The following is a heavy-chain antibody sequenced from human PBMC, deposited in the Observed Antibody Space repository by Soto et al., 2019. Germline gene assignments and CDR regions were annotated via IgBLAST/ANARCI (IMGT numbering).Heavy chain of an antibody. Sequence: ASVKVSCKTSGYTFSNYGITWARQAPGQPLEWLGWISLYSDGTNYAQKFQGRVSMTTDTSTTTAYMELRSLRSDDTAIYYCAGQRSPEGWFDPWGQGTLVTVSS. J-gene: IGHJ5*02. CDR2: ISLYSDGT. V-gene: IGHV1-18*01. D-gene: IGHD3-10*01. CDR3: AGQRSPEGWFDP. CDR1: GYTFSNYG.